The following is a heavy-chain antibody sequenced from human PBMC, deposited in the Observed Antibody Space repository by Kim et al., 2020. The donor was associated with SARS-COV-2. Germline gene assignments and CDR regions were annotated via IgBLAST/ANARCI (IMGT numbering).Heavy chain of an antibody. V-gene: IGHV3-23*01. CDR3: AKWESGGYFEY. J-gene: IGHJ4*02. Sequence: TNYPDSGKRRFNLSRDISTNTVYLQMNRLRAEDTALYYCAKWESGGYFEYWGQRTLVTVSS. CDR2: T. D-gene: IGHD1-26*01.